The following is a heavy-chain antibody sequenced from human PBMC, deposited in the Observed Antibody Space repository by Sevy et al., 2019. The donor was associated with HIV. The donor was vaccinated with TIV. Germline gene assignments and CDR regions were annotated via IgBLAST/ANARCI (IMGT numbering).Heavy chain of an antibody. J-gene: IGHJ6*02. CDR3: ARDLKGGDGYRNNGMDV. Sequence: AESLSLTCSVSGGSISGYFWSWIRQPPGKGLEWIGYIYFSGNTHYNPSLRSRVTISVDTSKNQFSLRLSSVTAADTAVYYCARDLKGGDGYRNNGMDVWGQGTTVSVSS. V-gene: IGHV4-59*01. CDR1: GGSISGYF. CDR2: IYFSGNT. D-gene: IGHD4-4*01.